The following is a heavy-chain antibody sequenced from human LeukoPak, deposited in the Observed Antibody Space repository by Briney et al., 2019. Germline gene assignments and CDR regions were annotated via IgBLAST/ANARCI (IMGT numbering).Heavy chain of an antibody. Sequence: PSETLSLTCTVSGGSISNYYWTWIRQPAGKGLEWIGRIHSSGNSFYNPSLKSRVTMSIDTSQNQFSLKLPAVTAADTAVYYCARDPFRSSFDSWGQGTRIPVSS. CDR1: GGSISNYY. V-gene: IGHV4-4*07. CDR2: IHSSGNS. CDR3: ARDPFRSSFDS. J-gene: IGHJ4*02.